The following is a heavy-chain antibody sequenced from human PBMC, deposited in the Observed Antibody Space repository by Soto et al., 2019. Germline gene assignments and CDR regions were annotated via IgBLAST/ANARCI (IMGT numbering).Heavy chain of an antibody. J-gene: IGHJ3*02. CDR2: IYRGDSYT. CDR1: GQAFTSFW. D-gene: IGHD3-22*01. V-gene: IGHV5-51*01. CDR3: AKQDDRGALEI. Sequence: VESLTISCEISGQAFTSFWVVWVLQMPGRGLEWMGNIYRGDSYTRYTPPFQGQVTISADKSTNTAYLQWHSLQASDTALYSCAKQDDRGALEIWGQGTKVTVSS.